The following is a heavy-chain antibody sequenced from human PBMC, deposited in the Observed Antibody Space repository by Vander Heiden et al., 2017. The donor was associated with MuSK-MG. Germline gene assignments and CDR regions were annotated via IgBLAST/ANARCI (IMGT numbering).Heavy chain of an antibody. CDR1: GFNLGDFA. J-gene: IGHJ4*01. Sequence: GQSLRLSCTFSGFNLGDFALSWFRQAPGKGLEWVGFIKSHADGRTTQYAASVQGRFTISRGGSETIAYLHLSSLKPEDTAFDYCIRGNGNYSPVLWGHGTLVTVSS. D-gene: IGHD1-7*01. CDR3: IRGNGNYSPVL. CDR2: IKSHADGRTT. V-gene: IGHV3-49*01.